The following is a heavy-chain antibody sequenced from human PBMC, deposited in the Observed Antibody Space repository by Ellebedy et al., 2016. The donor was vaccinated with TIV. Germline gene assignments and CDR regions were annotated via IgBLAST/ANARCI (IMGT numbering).Heavy chain of an antibody. D-gene: IGHD3-10*02. Sequence: GESLKISCAASGFTFSSAWMTWVRQSPGKGLEWIGRIKTETHGATTDYAAPMKDRFTISRDDSEKTLYLQIDSLTTEDTATYFCCTEAFISCSGLDFWGHGTLVTVTS. CDR3: CTEAFISCSGLDF. J-gene: IGHJ4*01. CDR1: GFTFSSAW. CDR2: IKTETHGATT. V-gene: IGHV3-15*01.